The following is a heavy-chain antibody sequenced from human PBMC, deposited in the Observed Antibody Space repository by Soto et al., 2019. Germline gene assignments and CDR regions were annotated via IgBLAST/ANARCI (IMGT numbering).Heavy chain of an antibody. CDR1: GITFANYA. V-gene: IGHV3-9*01. Sequence: EVQLVESGGGLVQPGRSLRLSCAASGITFANYAMYWVRQAPGKGLELVANIHGDSDNIAYADSVKGRFTISRDNAKNSLYLQMNSLRAEDTALSYCAMRASMVRGLIYFDYWGQGTLATVSS. CDR3: AMRASMVRGLIYFDY. J-gene: IGHJ4*02. D-gene: IGHD3-10*01. CDR2: IHGDSDNI.